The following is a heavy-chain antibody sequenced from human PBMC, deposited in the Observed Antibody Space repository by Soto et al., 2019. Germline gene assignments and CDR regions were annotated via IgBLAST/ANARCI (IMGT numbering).Heavy chain of an antibody. CDR1: GFTFSDYY. Sequence: QVQLVESGGGLVKPGGSLRLSCAASGFTFSDYYMSWIRQAPGKGLEWVSYISSSGSTIYYADSVKGRFTISRDNAKNPPYRQMNSLRPDDTAVYYCARVDPPQLWLNCYSELWGRGTLVTVSS. J-gene: IGHJ2*01. D-gene: IGHD5-18*01. V-gene: IGHV3-11*01. CDR2: ISSSGSTI. CDR3: ARVDPPQLWLNCYSEL.